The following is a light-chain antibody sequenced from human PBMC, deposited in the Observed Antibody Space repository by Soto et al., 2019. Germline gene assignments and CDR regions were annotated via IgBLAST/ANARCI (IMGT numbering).Light chain of an antibody. J-gene: IGKJ4*01. V-gene: IGKV3-11*01. CDR1: QSVSSF. Sequence: EIVLTQSPATLSLSPGERATLSCRASQSVSSFFAWYQQKRGPAPRLLIYDASKRATGIPARFSGSGSGTDFTLTISGLEPEDFAVYYCQQRLNWPLTFGGGTTVEIK. CDR3: QQRLNWPLT. CDR2: DAS.